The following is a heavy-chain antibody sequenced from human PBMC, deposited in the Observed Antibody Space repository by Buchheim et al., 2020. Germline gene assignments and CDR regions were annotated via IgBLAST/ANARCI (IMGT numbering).Heavy chain of an antibody. CDR3: ARDRNCTNGVYTNWYFDL. D-gene: IGHD2-8*01. CDR2: IKQDGSEE. Sequence: EVQLVESGGGLVQPGGSLRLSCAASGFTFSSYWMSWVRQAPGKGREWVANIKQDGSEEDYVGSGEGRFTNSRDNAKNSLYLQMNSLRAEDTAVYYCARDRNCTNGVYTNWYFDLWGRGTL. V-gene: IGHV3-7*01. CDR1: GFTFSSYW. J-gene: IGHJ2*01.